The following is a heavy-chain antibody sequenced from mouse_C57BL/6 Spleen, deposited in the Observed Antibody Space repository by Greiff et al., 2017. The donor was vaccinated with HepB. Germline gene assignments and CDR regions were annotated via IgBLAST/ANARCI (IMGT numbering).Heavy chain of an antibody. CDR2: INYDGSST. Sequence: DVKLVESEGGLVQPGRSMKLSCTASGFTFSDYYMAWVRQVPEKGLEWVANINYDGSSTYYLDSLKSRFIISRDNAKNILYLQMSSLKSEDTATYYCARGGYDGYPDYWGQGTTLTVSS. CDR1: GFTFSDYY. CDR3: ARGGYDGYPDY. J-gene: IGHJ2*01. V-gene: IGHV5-16*01. D-gene: IGHD2-3*01.